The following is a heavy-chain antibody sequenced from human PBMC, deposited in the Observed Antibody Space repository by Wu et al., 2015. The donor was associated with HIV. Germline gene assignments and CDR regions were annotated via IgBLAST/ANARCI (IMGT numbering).Heavy chain of an antibody. V-gene: IGHV1-18*01. CDR2: TSVYIGYT. J-gene: IGHJ4*02. CDR3: ARVGLEGYDTGFFDY. D-gene: IGHD5-12*01. Sequence: QVQLVQSGAEVKKPGASVMVSCKAFGYAFTNYDISWVRQAPGQGLEWMGSTSVYIGYTKYAQNFQDRVTMTTDTSTSTAYMEVRSLRSDDTAIYYCARVGLEGYDTGFFDYWGQGTLVTVSS. CDR1: GYAFTNYD.